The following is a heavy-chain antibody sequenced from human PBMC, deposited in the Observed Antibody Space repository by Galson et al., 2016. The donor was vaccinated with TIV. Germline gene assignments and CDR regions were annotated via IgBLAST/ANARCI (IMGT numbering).Heavy chain of an antibody. CDR3: ARGGSGSAIDY. D-gene: IGHD1-26*01. CDR2: IIPILGIT. CDR1: RGTFSSYA. Sequence: SVKVSCKASRGTFSSYAISWVRQAPGQGLEWVGRIIPILGITNYAQKFQGRVTITVDEFTSTANMELSSLKSDDTAVYYCARGGSGSAIDYWGQGILVTVSS. V-gene: IGHV1-69*04. J-gene: IGHJ4*02.